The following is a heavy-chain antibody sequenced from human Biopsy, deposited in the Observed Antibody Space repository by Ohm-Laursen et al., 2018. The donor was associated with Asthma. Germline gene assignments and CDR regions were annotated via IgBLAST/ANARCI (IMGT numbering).Heavy chain of an antibody. CDR1: GFTFSSYG. V-gene: IGHV3-30*18. CDR2: ISYDGSNK. CDR3: AKAERYFDWYWFDP. D-gene: IGHD3-9*01. Sequence: SLRLSCAAPGFTFSSYGMHWVRQAPGKGPEWVAVISYDGSNKYYADSVKGRFTISGDNSKNTLYLQMNSLRAEDTAVYYCAKAERYFDWYWFDPWGQGTLVTVSS. J-gene: IGHJ5*02.